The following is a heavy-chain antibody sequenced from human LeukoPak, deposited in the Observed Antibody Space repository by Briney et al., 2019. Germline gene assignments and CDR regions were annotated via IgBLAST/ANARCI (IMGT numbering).Heavy chain of an antibody. D-gene: IGHD3-10*01. CDR3: ARGDYGSGSYPYFDY. V-gene: IGHV1-2*02. J-gene: IGHJ4*02. Sequence: ASVKVSCKASEYTFTNYYIHWVRQAPGQGLQWMGWINPNGGGTNYAQKFQGRVTMTRDTSISTAYMELSRLRSDDTAVYYCARGDYGSGSYPYFDYWGQGTLVTVSS. CDR2: INPNGGGT. CDR1: EYTFTNYY.